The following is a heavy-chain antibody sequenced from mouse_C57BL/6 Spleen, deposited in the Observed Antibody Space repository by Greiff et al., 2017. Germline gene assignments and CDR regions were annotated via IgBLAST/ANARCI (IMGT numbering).Heavy chain of an antibody. CDR1: GYAFSSSW. CDR2: IYPGDGDT. D-gene: IGHD1-1*01. Sequence: VQLQQSGPELVKPGASVKISCKASGYAFSSSWMNWVKQRPGKGLEWIGRIYPGDGDTNYNGKFKGKATLTADKSSSTAYMQLSSLTSEDSAVYFCARWTVVATTPYWYFDVWGTGTTVTVSS. V-gene: IGHV1-82*01. CDR3: ARWTVVATTPYWYFDV. J-gene: IGHJ1*03.